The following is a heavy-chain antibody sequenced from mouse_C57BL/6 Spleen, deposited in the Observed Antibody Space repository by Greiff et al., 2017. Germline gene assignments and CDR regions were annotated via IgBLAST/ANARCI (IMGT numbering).Heavy chain of an antibody. CDR2: IHPNSGST. D-gene: IGHD2-5*01. CDR3: ARKDYSNDYYAMDY. Sequence: HVELQQPGAELVKPGASVKLSCKASGYTFTSYWMHWVKQRPGQGLEWIGMIHPNSGSTNYNEKFKSKATLTVDKSSSTAYMQLSSLTSEDSAVYYCARKDYSNDYYAMDYWGQGTSVTVSS. J-gene: IGHJ4*01. V-gene: IGHV1-64*01. CDR1: GYTFTSYW.